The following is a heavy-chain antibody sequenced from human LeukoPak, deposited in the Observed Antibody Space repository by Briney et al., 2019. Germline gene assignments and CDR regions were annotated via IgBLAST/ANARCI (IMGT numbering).Heavy chain of an antibody. CDR2: INHSGST. V-gene: IGHV4-34*01. CDR1: GGSFSGYY. J-gene: IGHJ4*02. D-gene: IGHD6-13*01. CDR3: ARAPPYSSSWTDASFDY. Sequence: PSETLSLTCAVYGGSFSGYYWSWIRQPPGKGLEWIGEINHSGSTNYNPSLKSRVTISVDTSKNQFSLKLGSVTAADTAVYYCARAPPYSSSWTDASFDYWGQGTLVTVSS.